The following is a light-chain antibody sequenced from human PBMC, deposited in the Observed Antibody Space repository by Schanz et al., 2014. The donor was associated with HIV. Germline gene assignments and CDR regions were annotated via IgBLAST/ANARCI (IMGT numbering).Light chain of an antibody. V-gene: IGLV1-44*01. Sequence: QSVLTQPPSASGTPGQRVTISCSGSRSNIGRTTVNWYQQLPRTAPKLLIYSNNQRPSGVPDRFSGSKSGTSASLAISGLQSEDEADYYCAAWDDSLNGVILGGGTKLTVL. J-gene: IGLJ2*01. CDR2: SNN. CDR3: AAWDDSLNGVI. CDR1: RSNIGRTT.